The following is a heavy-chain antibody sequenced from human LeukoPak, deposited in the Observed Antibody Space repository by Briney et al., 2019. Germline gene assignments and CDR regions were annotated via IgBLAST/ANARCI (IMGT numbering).Heavy chain of an antibody. Sequence: GGSLRLSCAASGFSFRSYTINWGRQAPGKGLEWVSSISSSGILIYYADSARGRFTVSRDNAKNSLHPQMNSLRAEDTAVYYCARVGVEQYLVLSYSMDVWGKGTTVTVS. V-gene: IGHV3-21*01. CDR3: ARVGVEQYLVLSYSMDV. CDR2: ISSSGILI. J-gene: IGHJ6*03. D-gene: IGHD6-13*01. CDR1: GFSFRSYT.